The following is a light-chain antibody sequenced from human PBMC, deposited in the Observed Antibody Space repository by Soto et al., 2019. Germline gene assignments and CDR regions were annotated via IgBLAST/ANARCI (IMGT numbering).Light chain of an antibody. CDR1: SSDVGCYNY. Sequence: QSVLTQPASVSGSPGQSITISCTGTSSDVGCYNYVSWYQQHPGNAPKLMIFDVNSRPSGVSNRFSGSKSGNTASLTISGLQAEDEADYYCSSYTSSSALILFGGGTKLTVL. J-gene: IGLJ2*01. CDR2: DVN. V-gene: IGLV2-14*03. CDR3: SSYTSSSALIL.